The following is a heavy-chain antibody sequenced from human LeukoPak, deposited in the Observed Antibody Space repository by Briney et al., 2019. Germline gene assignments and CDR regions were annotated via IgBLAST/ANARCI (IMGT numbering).Heavy chain of an antibody. CDR1: GYTFTVYY. V-gene: IGHV1-2*02. CDR2: INPNSGGT. Sequence: ASVKVSSKASGYTFTVYYMHWVRQAPGQGLEWMGWINPNSGGTNYALKFQGRVTMTRDTSISTAYMELSRLRSDDTAVYYCARERITGPFEPWGQGPLVTVSS. D-gene: IGHD1-14*01. J-gene: IGHJ5*02. CDR3: ARERITGPFEP.